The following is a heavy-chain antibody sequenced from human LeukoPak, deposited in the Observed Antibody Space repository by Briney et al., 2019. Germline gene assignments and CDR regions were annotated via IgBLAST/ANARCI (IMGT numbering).Heavy chain of an antibody. V-gene: IGHV3-23*01. CDR2: ISGNAGVT. CDR3: ARVPGDY. CDR1: GFTFSTYA. Sequence: GGSLRLSCAASGFTFSTYAMNWVRQAPGKGLEWVSGISGNAGVTYYADSVKGRFTISRDNARNSLYLQMSSLRAEDTAVYYCARVPGDYWGQGTLVTVSS. J-gene: IGHJ4*02.